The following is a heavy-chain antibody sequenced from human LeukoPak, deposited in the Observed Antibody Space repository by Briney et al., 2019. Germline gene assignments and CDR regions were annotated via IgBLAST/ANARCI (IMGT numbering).Heavy chain of an antibody. D-gene: IGHD5-18*01. V-gene: IGHV3-23*01. CDR3: AKAMWGYSYGYSYYYYMDV. Sequence: GGSLRLSCAASGFTFSSYAMSWVRQAPGKGLEWVSAISGSGGSTYYADSVKGRFTISRDNSKNTLYLQMNSLRAEDTAVYYCAKAMWGYSYGYSYYYYMDVWGKGTTVTVSS. J-gene: IGHJ6*03. CDR1: GFTFSSYA. CDR2: ISGSGGST.